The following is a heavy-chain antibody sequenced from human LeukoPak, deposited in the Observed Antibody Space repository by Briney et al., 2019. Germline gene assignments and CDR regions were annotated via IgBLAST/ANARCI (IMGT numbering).Heavy chain of an antibody. D-gene: IGHD3-10*01. CDR3: ARVFSGAAGDAFDI. Sequence: SETLSLTCTVSGGSISSYCWSWIRQPPGKGLEWIGYIYYSGSTNYNPSLKSRVTISVDTSKNQFSLKLSSVTAEDTAVYYCARVFSGAAGDAFDIWGQGTMVTVSS. V-gene: IGHV4-59*01. J-gene: IGHJ3*02. CDR2: IYYSGST. CDR1: GGSISSYC.